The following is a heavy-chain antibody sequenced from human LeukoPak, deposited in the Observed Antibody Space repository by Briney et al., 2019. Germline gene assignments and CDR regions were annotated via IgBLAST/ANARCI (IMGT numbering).Heavy chain of an antibody. CDR1: GGSISSYY. D-gene: IGHD2-2*01. V-gene: IGHV4-59*01. CDR2: IYYSGST. J-gene: IGHJ6*03. CDR3: ARGAIPQLLEYYYYMDV. Sequence: SETLSLTRTVSGGSISSYYWSWIRQPPGKGLEWIGYIYYSGSTNYNPSLKSRVTISVDTSKNQFSLKLSSVTAADTAVYYCARGAIPQLLEYYYYMDVWGKGTTVTVSS.